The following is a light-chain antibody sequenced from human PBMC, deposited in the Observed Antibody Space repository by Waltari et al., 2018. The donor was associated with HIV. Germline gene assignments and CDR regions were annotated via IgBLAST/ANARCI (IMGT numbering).Light chain of an antibody. J-gene: IGLJ1*01. V-gene: IGLV2-14*01. CDR3: SSYTSSTKGYV. CDR2: EVS. CDR1: SSDVGVSNY. Sequence: QSALTQPASVSGSPGQSITISCTGPSSDVGVSNYVSWYQQHPGKAPKLMIYEVSNRPSGVSNRFSGSKSGNTASLTISGLQAEDEADYYCSSYTSSTKGYVFGAGTKVTVL.